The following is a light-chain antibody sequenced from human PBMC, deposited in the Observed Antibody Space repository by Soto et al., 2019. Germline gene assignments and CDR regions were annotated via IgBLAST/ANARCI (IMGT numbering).Light chain of an antibody. Sequence: ALQLTQSPSSLSASVGDRVTITCRASHGINLAWYQQKPGRAPKLLIFGASTLQSGVPSRFSGSGSETDFTLTISSLQPEDFATYYCLLDFRYFWAFGQGTKVDIK. J-gene: IGKJ1*01. V-gene: IGKV1-6*01. CDR2: GAS. CDR3: LLDFRYFWA. CDR1: HGIN.